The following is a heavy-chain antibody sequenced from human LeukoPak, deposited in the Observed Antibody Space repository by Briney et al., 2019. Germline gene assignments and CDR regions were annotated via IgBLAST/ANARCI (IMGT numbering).Heavy chain of an antibody. J-gene: IGHJ4*02. D-gene: IGHD6-6*01. Sequence: SETLSLTCSVSGGSVSNYYWSWIRQPPGKGLEWIGYVYYTGSTNYNPSLKGRVTMFEDKSKNQFSLRLYSVTVADTAVYYCARHFAYSSSSYFDYWGQGSLVTVSS. CDR1: GGSVSNYY. CDR3: ARHFAYSSSSYFDY. V-gene: IGHV4-59*08. CDR2: VYYTGST.